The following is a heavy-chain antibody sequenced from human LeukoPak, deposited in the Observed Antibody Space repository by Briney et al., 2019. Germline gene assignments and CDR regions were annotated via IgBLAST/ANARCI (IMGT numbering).Heavy chain of an antibody. V-gene: IGHV4-39*01. CDR2: IYYSGST. CDR1: GGSISSSSYY. CDR3: AGGIVVVPAAIDPYDAFDI. Sequence: SETLSLTCTVSGGSISSSSYYWGWIHQPPGKGLEWIGSIYYSGSTYYNPSLKSRVTISVDTSKNQFSLKLSSVTAADTAVYYCAGGIVVVPAAIDPYDAFDIWGQGTMVTVSS. D-gene: IGHD2-2*02. J-gene: IGHJ3*02.